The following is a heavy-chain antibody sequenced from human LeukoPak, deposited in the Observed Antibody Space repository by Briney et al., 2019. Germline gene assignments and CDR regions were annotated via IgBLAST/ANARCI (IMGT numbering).Heavy chain of an antibody. Sequence: SETLSLTCTVSGGSISSYYRSWIRQPPGKGMEWIGYIYYSGSTNYNPSLKSRVTISVDTSKNQFSLKLSSVTAADTAVYYCARHQIRGDGYRTKRLDWFDPWGQGTLVTVSS. D-gene: IGHD5-24*01. J-gene: IGHJ5*02. CDR1: GGSISSYY. CDR3: ARHQIRGDGYRTKRLDWFDP. CDR2: IYYSGST. V-gene: IGHV4-59*08.